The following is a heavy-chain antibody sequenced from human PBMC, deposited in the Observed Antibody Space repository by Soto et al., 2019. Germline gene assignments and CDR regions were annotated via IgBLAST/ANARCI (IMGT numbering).Heavy chain of an antibody. CDR2: ISYDGTDE. J-gene: IGHJ4*02. CDR3: AKQWSRYSNHYYFDC. D-gene: IGHD4-4*01. Sequence: GGSLRLSCAASGFTFSSYGLHWVRQAPGKGLEWVSVISYDGTDEYYAYSLKGRFVISRDNSKNTLYLQMNSLRAEDTAVYYCAKQWSRYSNHYYFDCWGRGAMVTV. V-gene: IGHV3-30*18. CDR1: GFTFSSYG.